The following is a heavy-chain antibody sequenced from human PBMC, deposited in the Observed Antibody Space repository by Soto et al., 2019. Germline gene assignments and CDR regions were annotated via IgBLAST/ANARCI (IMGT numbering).Heavy chain of an antibody. CDR2: IYHTGNA. J-gene: IGHJ5*02. CDR1: GDSISNSRFY. V-gene: IGHV4-39*01. D-gene: IGHD3-22*01. CDR3: ARDYFDSSDYTTNWFDP. Sequence: SETLSLTCSVSGDSISNSRFYWAWIRQPPGAGLEWIGSIYHTGNAYYNPSLKSRVTISVDTSKNQFSLKVTSVTAADTALYYCARDYFDSSDYTTNWFDPWGQGTLVTVSS.